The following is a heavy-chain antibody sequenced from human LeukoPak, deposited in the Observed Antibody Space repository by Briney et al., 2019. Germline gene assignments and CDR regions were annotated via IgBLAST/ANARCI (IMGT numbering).Heavy chain of an antibody. CDR2: INTSAGTT. Sequence: ASVKVSCKAPGYTFTDYYIQWVRQAPGQGLEWMGIINTSAGTTFYAQKFQGRVTMTRDTSTSTVYMDLSSLRSEDTAVFYCARDAGVGAKKHYVDHWGQGTLVTVSS. J-gene: IGHJ4*02. V-gene: IGHV1-46*01. D-gene: IGHD1-26*01. CDR3: ARDAGVGAKKHYVDH. CDR1: GYTFTDYY.